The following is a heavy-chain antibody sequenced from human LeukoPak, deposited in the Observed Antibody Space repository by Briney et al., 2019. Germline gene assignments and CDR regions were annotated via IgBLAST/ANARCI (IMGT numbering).Heavy chain of an antibody. V-gene: IGHV1-18*01. J-gene: IGHJ6*03. D-gene: IGHD3-9*01. Sequence: ASVKVSCKASGYTFTSYGISWVRQAPGQGLEWMGWISAYNGNTNYAQKLQGRVTMTTDTSTSTAYMELRSLRSDDTAVYYCARERSYDILTGYSTTYYYYYYMDVWGKGTTVTVSS. CDR3: ARERSYDILTGYSTTYYYYYYMDV. CDR2: ISAYNGNT. CDR1: GYTFTSYG.